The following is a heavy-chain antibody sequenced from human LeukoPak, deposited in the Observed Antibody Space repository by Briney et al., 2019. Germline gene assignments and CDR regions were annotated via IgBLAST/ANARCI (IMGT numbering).Heavy chain of an antibody. CDR1: GFTFDGYA. Sequence: PGGSLRLSCAASGFTFDGYAMYWVRQAPGKGLEWVSGISWDSGSIDYADSVKGRFTISRDNAKNSLYLQMNSLRAEDTALYYCAKAGGGYSYGFLKYYFDYWGQGTLVTVSS. CDR3: AKAGGGYSYGFLKYYFDY. V-gene: IGHV3-9*01. D-gene: IGHD5-18*01. CDR2: ISWDSGSI. J-gene: IGHJ4*02.